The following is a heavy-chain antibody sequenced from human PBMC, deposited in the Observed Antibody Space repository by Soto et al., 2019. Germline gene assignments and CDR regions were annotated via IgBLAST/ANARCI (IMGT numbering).Heavy chain of an antibody. J-gene: IGHJ4*02. CDR3: AAGDSSGRKDGGVDY. V-gene: IGHV5-51*01. CDR1: GYSFTSYW. CDR2: IYPGDSDT. Sequence: PGESLKISCKGSGYSFTSYWIGWVRQMPGKGLEWMGIIYPGDSDTRYSPSFQGQVTISADKSISTAYLQWSSLKASDTAMYYCAAGDSSGRKDGGVDYWGQGTLVTVSS. D-gene: IGHD6-19*01.